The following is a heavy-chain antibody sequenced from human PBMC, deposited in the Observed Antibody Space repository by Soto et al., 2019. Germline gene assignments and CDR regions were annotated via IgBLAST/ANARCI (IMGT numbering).Heavy chain of an antibody. Sequence: QITLRESGPTLVKPTQTLTLTCAYSGFSFSTTGVGVGWFRQPPGQALQWLALIYWNGNERYSPSLNGRLTVTKDTSKNQVLLTMTKVDPVDTATYYCAHVLSGYYCVMDVWGPGTNVTVSS. J-gene: IGHJ6*02. V-gene: IGHV2-5*01. CDR2: IYWNGNE. D-gene: IGHD3-10*02. CDR1: GFSFSTTGVG. CDR3: AHVLSGYYCVMDV.